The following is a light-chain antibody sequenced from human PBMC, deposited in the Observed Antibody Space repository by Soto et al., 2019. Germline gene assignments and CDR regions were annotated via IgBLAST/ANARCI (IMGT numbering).Light chain of an antibody. CDR2: DAS. V-gene: IGKV1D-13*01. Sequence: TQSPATLSLSPGERATLSCRASQGIHTALAWYQQKPGNAPMLLIYDASTVEAGVPSRFSGSGSGTDFTLTISSLQPEDFATYYCQQFSNYPHVFGQRTRLEI. CDR1: QGIHTA. CDR3: QQFSNYPHV. J-gene: IGKJ5*01.